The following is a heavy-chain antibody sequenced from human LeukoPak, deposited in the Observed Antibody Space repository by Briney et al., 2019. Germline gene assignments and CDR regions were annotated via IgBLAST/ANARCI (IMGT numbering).Heavy chain of an antibody. D-gene: IGHD3-16*02. CDR2: ISYDGSNK. CDR1: GFTFSSYA. J-gene: IGHJ4*02. CDR3: ARGNLLVTFGGVIGGDY. V-gene: IGHV3-30-3*01. Sequence: GFLRLSCAASGFTFSSYAMHWVRQAPGKGLEWVAVISYDGSNKYYADSVKGRFTISRDNSKNTLYLQMNSLRAEDTAVYYCARGNLLVTFGGVIGGDYWGQGTLVTVSS.